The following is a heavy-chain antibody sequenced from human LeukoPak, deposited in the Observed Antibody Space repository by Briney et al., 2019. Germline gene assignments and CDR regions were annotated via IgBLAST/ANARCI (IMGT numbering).Heavy chain of an antibody. V-gene: IGHV3-20*04. CDR1: GFTFDDYG. CDR2: INWNGGST. Sequence: PGGSLRLSCAASGFTFDDYGMSWVRQAPGKGLEWVSGINWNGGSTGYADSVKGRFTISRDNAKNSLYLQMNSLRAEDTVLYYCARDREWFGDHYYYMDVWGKGTTVTISS. D-gene: IGHD3-10*01. J-gene: IGHJ6*03. CDR3: ARDREWFGDHYYYMDV.